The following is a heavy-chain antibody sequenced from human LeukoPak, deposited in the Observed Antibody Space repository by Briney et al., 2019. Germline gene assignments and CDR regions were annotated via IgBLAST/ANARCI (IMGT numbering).Heavy chain of an antibody. CDR3: ARESLTDYSRVYFDY. CDR2: IYYSGST. J-gene: IGHJ4*02. D-gene: IGHD4-11*01. CDR1: GGSISSGDYY. Sequence: PSETLSLTCTVSGGSISSGDYYWSWIRQPPGKGLEWIGYIYYSGSTYYNPSLKSRVTISVDTSKNQFSLKLSSVTAADTAVYYCARESLTDYSRVYFDYWGQGTLVTVFS. V-gene: IGHV4-30-4*01.